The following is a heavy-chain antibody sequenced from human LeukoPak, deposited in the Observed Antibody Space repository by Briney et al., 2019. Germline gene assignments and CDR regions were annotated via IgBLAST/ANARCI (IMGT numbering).Heavy chain of an antibody. CDR3: ARIGRDGYNYLDY. CDR1: GGTFGSYA. J-gene: IGHJ4*02. V-gene: IGHV1-69*13. CDR2: IIPIFGTA. Sequence: SVKVSCKASGGTFGSYAISWVRQAPGQGLEWMGGIIPIFGTANYAQKFQGRVTITADESTSTAYMELSSLRSEDTAVYYCARIGRDGYNYLDYWGQGTLVTVSS. D-gene: IGHD5-24*01.